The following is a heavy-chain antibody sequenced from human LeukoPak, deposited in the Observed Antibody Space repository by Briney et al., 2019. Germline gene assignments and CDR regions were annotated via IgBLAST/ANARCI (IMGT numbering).Heavy chain of an antibody. CDR1: GFSFRDYT. D-gene: IGHD5-18*01. CDR3: ARELQTGFSYAPFDC. Sequence: GGSLRLSCAASGFSFRDYTMNWVRQAPGKGLEWVSAVTSSSSYMYYADSVKGRFTISRDNAKNSLFLLMNSLRAEDTAVYYCARELQTGFSYAPFDCWGQGTLVTVSS. V-gene: IGHV3-21*01. CDR2: VTSSSSYM. J-gene: IGHJ4*02.